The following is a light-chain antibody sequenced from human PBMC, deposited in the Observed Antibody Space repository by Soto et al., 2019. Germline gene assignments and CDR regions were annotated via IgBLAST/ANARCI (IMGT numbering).Light chain of an antibody. V-gene: IGLV1-40*01. Sequence: QAVVTQPPSVSGAAGQRVTISCTGSRSNLGANYAVHWYQQLPGTAPKLLIYDNTKRPSGVPDRFSGSKSGTSASLAITGLQAEDEAYYFCQSYDTSPVFGGGTKVTVL. CDR3: QSYDTSPV. CDR1: RSNLGANYA. CDR2: DNT. J-gene: IGLJ2*01.